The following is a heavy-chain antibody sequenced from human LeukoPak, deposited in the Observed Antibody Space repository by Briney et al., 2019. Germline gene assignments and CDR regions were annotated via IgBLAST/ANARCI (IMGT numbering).Heavy chain of an antibody. CDR1: GGSISSSSYY. D-gene: IGHD2-15*01. Sequence: NPSETLSLTCTVSGGSISSSSYYWGWIRQPPGKGLEWIGSIYYSGSTYYNPSLKSRVTISVDTSKNQFSLKLSSVTAADTAVYYCARGSIVVVVAHEFDPWGQGTLVTVSS. CDR2: IYYSGST. V-gene: IGHV4-39*07. J-gene: IGHJ5*02. CDR3: ARGSIVVVVAHEFDP.